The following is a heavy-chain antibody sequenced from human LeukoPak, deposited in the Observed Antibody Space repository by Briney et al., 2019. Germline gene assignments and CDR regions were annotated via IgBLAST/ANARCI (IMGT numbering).Heavy chain of an antibody. CDR1: GGSFSGYY. V-gene: IGHV4-34*01. CDR3: AIVPSFQSYSSYLGYYYYYYMDV. Sequence: PSETLSLTCAVHGGSFSGYYWSWIRQPPGKGLKWIGEINHIRSTNYNPSPTSPVTISVDTSKNRFSLMLSSVTAADTSVYYSAIVPSFQSYSSYLGYYYYYYMDVWGKGTTVTVSS. CDR2: INHIRST. D-gene: IGHD6-6*01. J-gene: IGHJ6*03.